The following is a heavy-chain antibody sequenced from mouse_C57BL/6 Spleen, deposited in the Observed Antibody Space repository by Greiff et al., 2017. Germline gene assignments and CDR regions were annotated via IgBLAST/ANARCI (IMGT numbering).Heavy chain of an antibody. CDR3: APLLSRYAMDY. D-gene: IGHD6-1*01. CDR1: GYTFTSYW. J-gene: IGHJ4*01. Sequence: VQLQPSGAELVRPGSSVKLFCKASGYTFTSYWMDWVKQRPGQGLEWIGNIYPSDSETHYNQKFKDKATLTVDKSSSTAYMQLSSLTSEDSAVYYCAPLLSRYAMDYWGQGTSVTVSS. CDR2: IYPSDSET. V-gene: IGHV1-61*01.